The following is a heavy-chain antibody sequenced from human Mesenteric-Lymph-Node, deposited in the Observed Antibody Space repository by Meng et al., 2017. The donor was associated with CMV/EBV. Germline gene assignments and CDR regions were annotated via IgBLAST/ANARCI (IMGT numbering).Heavy chain of an antibody. D-gene: IGHD2-2*01. J-gene: IGHJ5*02. CDR3: ARVIGRSSTSRGWFDP. Sequence: YGGSFSSYSLGWVRQPPGKGLEWIGEINHSGSTNYNPSLKSRVTISVDTSKNQFSLKLSSVTAADTAVYYCARVIGRSSTSRGWFDPWGQGTLVTVSS. V-gene: IGHV4-34*01. CDR1: GGSFSSYS. CDR2: INHSGST.